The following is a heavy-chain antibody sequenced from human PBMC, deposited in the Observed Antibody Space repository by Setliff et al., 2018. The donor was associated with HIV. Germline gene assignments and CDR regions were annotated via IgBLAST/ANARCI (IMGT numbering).Heavy chain of an antibody. Sequence: PSETLSLTCTVSGDSISSSNYYWGWIRQPPGKGLEWIGSIFYSGSTYYNPSLKSRVTISIARSKGQFSLRLTSMTAADTAMYYCARGSGTMVQGNLDYWGQGTLVTVSS. CDR1: GDSISSSNYY. CDR3: ARGSGTMVQGNLDY. V-gene: IGHV4-39*07. CDR2: IFYSGST. J-gene: IGHJ4*02. D-gene: IGHD3-10*01.